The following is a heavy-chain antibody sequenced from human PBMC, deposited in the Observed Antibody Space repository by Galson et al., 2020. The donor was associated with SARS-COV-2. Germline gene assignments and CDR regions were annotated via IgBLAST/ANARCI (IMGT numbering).Heavy chain of an antibody. CDR3: AKDLRWYTGYYYYYYGMDV. J-gene: IGHJ6*02. CDR1: GFTFSSYG. V-gene: IGHV3-30*18. CDR2: ISYDGSNK. D-gene: IGHD4-17*01. Sequence: QLGESLKISCAASGFTFSSYGMHWVRQAPGKGLEWVAVISYDGSNKYYADSVKGRFTISRDNSKNTLYLQMNSLRAEDTAVYYCAKDLRWYTGYYYYYYGMDVWGQGTTVTVSS.